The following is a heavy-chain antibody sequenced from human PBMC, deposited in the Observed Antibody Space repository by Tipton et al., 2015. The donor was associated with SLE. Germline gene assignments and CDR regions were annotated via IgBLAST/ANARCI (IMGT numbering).Heavy chain of an antibody. CDR1: GFTFSDYY. J-gene: IGHJ4*02. CDR2: ISSSSSYT. V-gene: IGHV3-11*06. Sequence: GSLRLSCAASGFTFSDYYMSWIRQAPGKGLEWVSYISSSSSYTNYADSVKGRFTISRDNSKNTLYLQMNSLRAEDTAVYYCAKGGHYDFWSGYYLDYWGQGTLVTVSS. D-gene: IGHD3-3*01. CDR3: AKGGHYDFWSGYYLDY.